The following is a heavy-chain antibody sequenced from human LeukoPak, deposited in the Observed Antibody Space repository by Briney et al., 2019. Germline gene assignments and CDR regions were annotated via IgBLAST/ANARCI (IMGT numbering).Heavy chain of an antibody. CDR2: IIPIFGTA. V-gene: IGHV1-69*01. CDR3: ASAVKYYYDSSGYYYGIDY. J-gene: IGHJ4*02. D-gene: IGHD3-22*01. CDR1: GGTFSSYA. Sequence: ASVKVSCKASGGTFSSYAISWVLQAPGQGLEWMGGIIPIFGTANYAQKFQGRVTITADESTSTAYMELSSLRSEDTAVYYCASAVKYYYDSSGYYYGIDYWGQGTLVTVSS.